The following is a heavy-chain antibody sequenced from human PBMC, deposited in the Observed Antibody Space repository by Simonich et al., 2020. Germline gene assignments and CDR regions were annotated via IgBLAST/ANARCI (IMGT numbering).Heavy chain of an antibody. D-gene: IGHD3-10*01. CDR2: NFPILGKA. V-gene: IGHV1-69*06. CDR1: GGTFSSYA. Sequence: QVQLVQSGAEVKKPGSSVKVSCKASGGTFSSYAISWVRQAPGQGLEWMGGNFPILGKANYAQKFQGRVTITADKSTSTAYMELSSLRSEDTAVYYCARTNTMRELDTMVRGVDYFDYWGQGTLVTVSS. J-gene: IGHJ4*02. CDR3: ARTNTMRELDTMVRGVDYFDY.